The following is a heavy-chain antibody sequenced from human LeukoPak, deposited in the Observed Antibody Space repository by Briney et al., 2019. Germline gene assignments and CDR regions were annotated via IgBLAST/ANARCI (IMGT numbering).Heavy chain of an antibody. V-gene: IGHV1-69*05. CDR3: ARGRSSSYAYYYYYMDV. CDR1: GGTFSSYA. J-gene: IGHJ6*03. D-gene: IGHD6-6*01. CDR2: IIPIFGTA. Sequence: SVKVSCEASGGTFSSYAISWVRQAPGQGLEWMGGIIPIFGTANYAQKFQGRVTITTDESTSTAYMELSSLRSEDTAVYYCARGRSSSYAYYYYYMDVWGKGTTVTVSS.